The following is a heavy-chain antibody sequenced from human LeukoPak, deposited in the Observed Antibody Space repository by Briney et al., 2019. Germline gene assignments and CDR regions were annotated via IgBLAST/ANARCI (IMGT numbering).Heavy chain of an antibody. J-gene: IGHJ3*02. D-gene: IGHD3-9*01. CDR1: GFTVSSNY. Sequence: PGGSLRLSCAASGFTVSSNYMSWVRQAPGKGLEWVSVIYSGGSTYYADSVKGRFTISRDNSKNTLYLQMNSLRAEDTAVYYCAKDLGDILTGYAGWGFDIWGQGTMVTVSS. V-gene: IGHV3-53*01. CDR3: AKDLGDILTGYAGWGFDI. CDR2: IYSGGST.